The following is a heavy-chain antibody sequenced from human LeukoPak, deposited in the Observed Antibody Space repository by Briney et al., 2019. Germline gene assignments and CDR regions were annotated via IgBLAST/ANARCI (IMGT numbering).Heavy chain of an antibody. CDR1: GFTFSTYW. CDR2: INTDGSST. D-gene: IGHD2-15*01. J-gene: IGHJ3*02. V-gene: IGHV3-74*01. CDR3: ASPKRGGAFDM. Sequence: GGSLRLSCAASGFTFSTYWMYWVRQAPGKGLVWVSRINTDGSSTNHADSVKGRFTISRDNAKNTLYLQMNSLRAEDTAVYYCASPKRGGAFDMWGQGTVVTVSS.